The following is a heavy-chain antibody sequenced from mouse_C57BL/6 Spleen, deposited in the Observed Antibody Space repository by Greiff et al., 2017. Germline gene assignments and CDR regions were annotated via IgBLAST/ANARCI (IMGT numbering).Heavy chain of an antibody. J-gene: IGHJ3*01. CDR1: GYTFTGYW. CDR2: ILPGSGST. CDR3: ATPPSRVCYDYECFAY. Sequence: QVQLQQSGAELMKPGASVTLSCKATGYTFTGYWIERVKQRPGHGLEWIGEILPGSGSTNYNEKFKGKATFTADTSSNTAYMQLSSLTTEDSAIYSGATPPSRVCYDYECFAYWGQGTLVTVSA. D-gene: IGHD2-4*01. V-gene: IGHV1-9*01.